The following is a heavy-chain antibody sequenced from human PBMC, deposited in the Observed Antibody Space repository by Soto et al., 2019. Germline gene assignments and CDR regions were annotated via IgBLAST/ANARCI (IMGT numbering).Heavy chain of an antibody. D-gene: IGHD6-19*01. J-gene: IGHJ2*01. CDR3: AARIAVAGTSGGPYWYFDL. Sequence: EVQLLESGGGLVQPGGSLRLSCAASGFTFSSYAMSWVRQAPGKGLEWVSAISGSGGSTYYADSVKGRFTISRDNSKNTLYLQMNSLRAEDTAVYYCAARIAVAGTSGGPYWYFDLWGRGTLVTVSS. CDR1: GFTFSSYA. CDR2: ISGSGGST. V-gene: IGHV3-23*01.